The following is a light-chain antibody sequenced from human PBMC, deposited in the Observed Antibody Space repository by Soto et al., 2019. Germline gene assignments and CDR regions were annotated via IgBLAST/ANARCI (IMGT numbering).Light chain of an antibody. J-gene: IGLJ3*02. CDR2: GNT. V-gene: IGLV1-44*01. CDR1: SSNIGTDT. Sequence: QSVLTQPPSASGAPGQRVTISCSGSSSNIGTDTVNWYQHLPGTAPKLLIYGNTQRPSGVPDRFSGSKSATSASLAISGLQSEDEADYYCAAWDDSLNGWVFGGGTKVTVL. CDR3: AAWDDSLNGWV.